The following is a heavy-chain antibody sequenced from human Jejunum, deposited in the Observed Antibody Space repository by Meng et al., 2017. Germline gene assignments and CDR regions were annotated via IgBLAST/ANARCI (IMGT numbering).Heavy chain of an antibody. J-gene: IGHJ4*02. Sequence: GGSLRLSCAASGFTFGSYAMSWVRQAPGKGLEWVSVISDSGGRTYYADSVKGRFTISRDNSKNTLYLQTNSLRAEDTAVYYCAKGQINSWYYFDYWAQGTLAT. D-gene: IGHD6-13*01. V-gene: IGHV3-23*01. CDR2: ISDSGGRT. CDR1: GFTFGSYA. CDR3: AKGQINSWYYFDY.